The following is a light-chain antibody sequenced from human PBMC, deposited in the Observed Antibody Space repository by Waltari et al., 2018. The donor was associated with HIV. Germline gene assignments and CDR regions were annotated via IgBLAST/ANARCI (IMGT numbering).Light chain of an antibody. V-gene: IGLV3-1*01. CDR3: QAWGRSTSGV. CDR2: QDN. Sequence: SYEVTQPPSVAVSPGQPASITCSGYELGDKYTCWYQQKPGQSPLLVIYQDNKRPSGIPERFSGSSSGHTATLTISGTLPLDEADYYCQAWGRSTSGVFGRGTKLTVL. J-gene: IGLJ3*02. CDR1: ELGDKY.